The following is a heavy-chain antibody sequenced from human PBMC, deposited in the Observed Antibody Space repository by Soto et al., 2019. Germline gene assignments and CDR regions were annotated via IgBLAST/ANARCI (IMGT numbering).Heavy chain of an antibody. CDR1: GFTFSSFW. CDR2: INSDGSGA. J-gene: IGHJ3*02. V-gene: IGHV3-74*01. Sequence: GGSLRLSCAASGFTFSSFWMHWVRQAPGKGLVWVSRINSDGSGASYADFVEGRFTISRDNAKNTVYFQMNSLREEDTAVYYCIRDYGEAGSTNAFDIWGQGTMVTVSS. D-gene: IGHD3-10*01. CDR3: IRDYGEAGSTNAFDI.